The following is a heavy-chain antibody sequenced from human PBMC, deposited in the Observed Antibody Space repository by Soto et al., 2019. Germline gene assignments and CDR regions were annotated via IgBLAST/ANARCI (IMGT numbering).Heavy chain of an antibody. Sequence: GASVKVSCRASGYTFTTYDFNWVRQAPGQGLEWMGIINPTSSTTSDAQKFQGRVTMTRDMSTSTVYMELSSLRSEDTAVYYCARDLYSSSWYVRAFDMWGQGTMVTVSS. V-gene: IGHV1-46*03. D-gene: IGHD6-13*01. CDR1: GYTFTTYD. J-gene: IGHJ3*02. CDR2: INPTSSTT. CDR3: ARDLYSSSWYVRAFDM.